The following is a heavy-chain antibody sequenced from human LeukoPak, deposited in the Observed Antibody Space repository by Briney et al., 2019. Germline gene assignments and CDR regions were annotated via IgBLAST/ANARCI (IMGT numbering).Heavy chain of an antibody. CDR3: ARGGMTTVTLDY. V-gene: IGHV4-59*01. CDR2: IYYSGST. Sequence: SETLSLTCTVSGGSISSYYWSWIRQPPGKGLEWIGYIYYSGSTNSNPSLKSRVSISVDTPKNQFSLKLNSVTAAETAVYYCARGGMTTVTLDYWGQGTLVTVSS. CDR1: GGSISSYY. D-gene: IGHD4-17*01. J-gene: IGHJ4*02.